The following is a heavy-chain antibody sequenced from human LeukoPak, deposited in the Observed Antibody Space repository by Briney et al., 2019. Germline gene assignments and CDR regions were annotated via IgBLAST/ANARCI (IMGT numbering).Heavy chain of an antibody. CDR2: INHSGST. Sequence: SETLSLTCAVYGGSFSGYYWSWIRQPPGEGLEWIGEINHSGSTNYNPSLKSRVTISVDTSKNQFSLKLSSVTAADTAVYYCARGPNMVRAWGQGTLVTVS. J-gene: IGHJ4*02. V-gene: IGHV4-34*01. D-gene: IGHD3-10*01. CDR3: ARGPNMVRA. CDR1: GGSFSGYY.